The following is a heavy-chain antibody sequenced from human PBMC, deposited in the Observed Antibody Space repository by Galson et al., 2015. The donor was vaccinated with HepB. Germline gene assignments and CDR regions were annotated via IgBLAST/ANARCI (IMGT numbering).Heavy chain of an antibody. CDR1: GGSIRSSNYY. D-gene: IGHD3-22*01. CDR3: ARAGDSSDYYFLRLWGHYFDY. V-gene: IGHV4-39*07. Sequence: ETLSLTCAVSGGSIRSSNYYWGWIRQPPGKGLEWIGSIYYSGSTYYNPSLKSRVTISVDTSKNQFSLKLSAVTAADTAVYYCARAGDSSDYYFLRLWGHYFDYWGQGTLVTVSS. J-gene: IGHJ4*02. CDR2: IYYSGST.